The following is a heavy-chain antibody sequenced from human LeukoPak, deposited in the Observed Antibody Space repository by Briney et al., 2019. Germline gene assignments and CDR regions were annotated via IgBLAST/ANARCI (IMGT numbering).Heavy chain of an antibody. CDR3: ARDRAALIGFHY. V-gene: IGHV6-1*01. J-gene: IGHJ4*02. D-gene: IGHD2-15*01. Sequence: SQTLSLTCAISGDSVSSNSAAWNWIRQSPSRGLEWLGRTYYRSKWYNDYAVSVKSRITINPDTSKNQFSLQLSSVTAADTAVYYCARDRAALIGFHYWGQGTPVTVSS. CDR1: GDSVSSNSAA. CDR2: TYYRSKWYN.